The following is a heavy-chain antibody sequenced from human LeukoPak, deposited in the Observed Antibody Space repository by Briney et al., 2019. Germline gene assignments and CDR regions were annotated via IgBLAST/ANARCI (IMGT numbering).Heavy chain of an antibody. D-gene: IGHD3-10*01. CDR2: VSDSGVNT. Sequence: GGSLRLSCEASGFSFSGYAMSWVRQAPGKGLDWVSGVSDSGVNTYYADSVKGRFTISRDNSKNTLYLQMNSLRAEDTAVYYCASRSTYYYGSGSYYGAFDIWGQGTMVTVSS. V-gene: IGHV3-23*01. J-gene: IGHJ3*02. CDR1: GFSFSGYA. CDR3: ASRSTYYYGSGSYYGAFDI.